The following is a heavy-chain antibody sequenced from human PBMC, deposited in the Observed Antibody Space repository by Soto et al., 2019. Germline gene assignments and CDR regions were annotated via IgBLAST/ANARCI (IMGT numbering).Heavy chain of an antibody. CDR1: GGSFNGFY. D-gene: IGHD4-4*01. Sequence: QLQLQQWGAGLLKPSETLSLTCAVYGGSFNGFYWTWIRRSPGKGLEWIGEISHDGITNYNSSLKSRLTISVATPKTQFSLRLNSGPAADTAVYYCASGPAIYTNYVADYWGQGTLVIVSS. J-gene: IGHJ4*02. V-gene: IGHV4-34*01. CDR3: ASGPAIYTNYVADY. CDR2: ISHDGIT.